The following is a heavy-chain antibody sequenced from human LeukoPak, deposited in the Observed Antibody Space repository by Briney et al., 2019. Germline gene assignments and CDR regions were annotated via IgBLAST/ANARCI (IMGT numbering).Heavy chain of an antibody. V-gene: IGHV4-59*01. CDR1: GGSISSYY. J-gene: IGHJ4*02. D-gene: IGHD4-17*01. Sequence: SETLSLTCTVSGGSISSYYWSWIRQPPGKGLEWIGYIYYSGSTNYNPSLKSRVTISVDTSKNQLSLKLSSVTAADTAVYYCARENHDYGDFSFFDYWGQGTLVTVSS. CDR3: ARENHDYGDFSFFDY. CDR2: IYYSGST.